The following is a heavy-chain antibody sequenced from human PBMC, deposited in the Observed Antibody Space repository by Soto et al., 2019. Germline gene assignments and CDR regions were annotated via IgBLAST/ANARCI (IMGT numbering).Heavy chain of an antibody. D-gene: IGHD1-1*01. CDR1: GGSFSGYY. V-gene: IGHV4-34*01. Sequence: PSETLSLTCAVYGGSFSGYYWNWIRQPPGKGLEWIGEIDHSGYTNYNPSLKSRVTISVDTSKNQFSLRLTSVTAADSALFYCARDIESVKGSHHNSVGPGYWGQGTLVTVSS. J-gene: IGHJ4*02. CDR3: ARDIESVKGSHHNSVGPGY. CDR2: IDHSGYT.